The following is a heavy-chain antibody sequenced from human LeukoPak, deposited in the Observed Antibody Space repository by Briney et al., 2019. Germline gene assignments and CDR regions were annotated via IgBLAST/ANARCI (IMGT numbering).Heavy chain of an antibody. CDR2: ISSSGSTI. V-gene: IGHV3-11*01. Sequence: GGSLRLSCAASGFTFSDYYMSWIRQAPGKGLEWVSYISSSGSTIYYADSVKGRFTISRDNAKNSLYLQMSSLRAEDTAVYYCARMRVRYYYDSSGYYFEDYWGQGTLVTVSS. CDR3: ARMRVRYYYDSSGYYFEDY. J-gene: IGHJ4*02. CDR1: GFTFSDYY. D-gene: IGHD3-22*01.